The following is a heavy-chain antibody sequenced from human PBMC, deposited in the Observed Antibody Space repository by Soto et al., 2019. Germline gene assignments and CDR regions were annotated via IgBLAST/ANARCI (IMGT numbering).Heavy chain of an antibody. D-gene: IGHD2-2*01. Sequence: ASVKVSCKASGYTFTGYYMHWVRQAPGQGLEWMGWINPNSGGTNYAQKFQGWVTMTRDTSISTAYMELSRLRSDDTAVYYCARGTRYCSSTSCAYYYYYGMDVWGQGTLVTVS. CDR1: GYTFTGYY. CDR2: INPNSGGT. V-gene: IGHV1-2*04. CDR3: ARGTRYCSSTSCAYYYYYGMDV. J-gene: IGHJ6*02.